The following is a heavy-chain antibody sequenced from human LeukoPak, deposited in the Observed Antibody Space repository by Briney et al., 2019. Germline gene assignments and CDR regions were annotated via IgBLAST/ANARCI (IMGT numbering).Heavy chain of an antibody. CDR1: GFTFDDYT. J-gene: IGHJ4*02. CDR3: ARGSGGYVDC. CDR2: ISWDGGST. V-gene: IGHV3-43*01. Sequence: GGSLRLSCAASGFTFDDYTMHWVRHAPGGGLEWVSLISWDGGSTYYADSVKGRFTISRDNSKNSLYLQMNSLRTEDTALYYCARGSGGYVDCWGQGTLVTVSS. D-gene: IGHD3-10*01.